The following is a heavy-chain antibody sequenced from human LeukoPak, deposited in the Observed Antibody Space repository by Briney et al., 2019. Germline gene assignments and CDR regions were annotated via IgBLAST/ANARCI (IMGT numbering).Heavy chain of an antibody. V-gene: IGHV3-11*01. D-gene: IGHD3-10*01. J-gene: IGHJ4*02. CDR3: ARARGAGPGAHFDV. CDR2: ISPTGSSI. CDR1: GFIFSGEY. Sequence: GGSLRLSCAASGFIFSGEYMSWIRQAPGKGLEWITYISPTGSSIFYTDSVKGRFTIPRDNAKNSLYLQMDSLRAEDAATYYCARARGAGPGAHFDVWGQGTLVTVSS.